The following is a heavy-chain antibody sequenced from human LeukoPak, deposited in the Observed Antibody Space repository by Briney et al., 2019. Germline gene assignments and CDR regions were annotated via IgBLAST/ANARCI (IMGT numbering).Heavy chain of an antibody. J-gene: IGHJ4*02. CDR1: GGTFSSYA. V-gene: IGHV1-69*13. CDR2: IIPIFGTA. D-gene: IGHD6-19*01. Sequence: SVKGSCMASGGTFSSYAIIWVRPAPGQGLERMGGIIPIFGTANYAQKFQGRVTFTADESTSTAYMELSSLRSEDTAVYYCARDVAYSSAWSNYFDHWGQGTLVTVSS. CDR3: ARDVAYSSAWSNYFDH.